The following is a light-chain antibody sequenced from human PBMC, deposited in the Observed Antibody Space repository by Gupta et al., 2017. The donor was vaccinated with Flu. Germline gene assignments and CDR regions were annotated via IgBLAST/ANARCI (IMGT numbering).Light chain of an antibody. J-gene: IGLJ1*01. Sequence: VTISCSGSSSNIGSNTVNWYQQFPGRAPKLLIYSDSQRPSGVPDRFSVSRSGTSASLAISGLQSEDEADYYCAAWDDSLNGLFVFGTGTKVTVL. CDR3: AAWDDSLNGLFV. V-gene: IGLV1-44*01. CDR1: SSNIGSNT. CDR2: SDS.